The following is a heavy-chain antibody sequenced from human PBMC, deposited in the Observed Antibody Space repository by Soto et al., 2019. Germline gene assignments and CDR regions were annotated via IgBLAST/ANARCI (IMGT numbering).Heavy chain of an antibody. CDR2: ISSSSSYI. D-gene: IGHD6-13*01. CDR1: GFTFSSYS. CDR3: ASGYSSCLSY. V-gene: IGHV3-21*01. Sequence: EVQLVESGGGLVKPGGSLRLSCAASGFTFSSYSMNWVRQAPGKGLEWVSSISSSSSYIYYADSVKGRFTISRDNAKNSRYLQMNSLRAEDTAVYYCASGYSSCLSYWGQGTLVTVSS. J-gene: IGHJ4*02.